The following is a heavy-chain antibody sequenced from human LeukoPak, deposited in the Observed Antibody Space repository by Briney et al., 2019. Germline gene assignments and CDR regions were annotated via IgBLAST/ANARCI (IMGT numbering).Heavy chain of an antibody. CDR3: ARGIVGATILYVFDH. J-gene: IGHJ4*02. D-gene: IGHD1-26*01. CDR2: INAGNGNT. CDR1: GYTFTSYA. V-gene: IGHV1-3*01. Sequence: ASVKVSCKASGYTFTSYAMHWVRQAPGQRLEWMGWINAGNGNTKYSQKFQGRVTITRDTSASTAYMELSSLRSEDTAVYYCARGIVGATILYVFDHWGQGTLVTVSS.